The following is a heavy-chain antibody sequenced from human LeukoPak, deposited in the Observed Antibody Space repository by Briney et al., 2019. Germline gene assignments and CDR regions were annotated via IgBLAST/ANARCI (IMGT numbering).Heavy chain of an antibody. Sequence: ASVKLSCKASGYTFTGYYMHWVRQAPGQGLEWGGWINPNSGGTNYAQKFQGRVTMTRDTSISTAYMELSRLRSDDTAVYYCARDGVRYFDWLEDLYNWFDPWGQGTLVPVSS. CDR3: ARDGVRYFDWLEDLYNWFDP. CDR2: INPNSGGT. J-gene: IGHJ5*02. CDR1: GYTFTGYY. V-gene: IGHV1-2*02. D-gene: IGHD3-9*01.